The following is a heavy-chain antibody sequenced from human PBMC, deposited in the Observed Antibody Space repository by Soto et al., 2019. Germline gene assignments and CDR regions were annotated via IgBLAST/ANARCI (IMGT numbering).Heavy chain of an antibody. Sequence: LSLTCTVSGGSIREISYCWGWIRQPPGKGLQWIGCMFYSGATYYNPSLKNRVTLSVDTSNNEFAVNLVSVTATDTAVYYCARHKSGSDWLDPWGQGTLVTVSS. CDR1: GGSIREISYC. D-gene: IGHD2-15*01. CDR3: ARHKSGSDWLDP. V-gene: IGHV4-39*01. J-gene: IGHJ5*02. CDR2: MFYSGAT.